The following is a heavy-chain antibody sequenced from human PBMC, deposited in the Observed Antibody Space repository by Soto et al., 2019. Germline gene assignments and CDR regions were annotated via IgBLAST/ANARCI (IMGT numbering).Heavy chain of an antibody. CDR1: GFTVSSYY. J-gene: IGHJ4*02. V-gene: IGHV3-53*04. CDR3: ASWTTVTTQG. D-gene: IGHD4-17*01. Sequence: EVQLVESGGGWVQPGGSLRLSCAASGFTVSSYYMSWVRQAPGKGLEWVSVIYSGGSTYYADSVKGRFTNSRHNSKNTLYLQMTSLRAEDTAVYYCASWTTVTTQGWGQGTLVTVSS. CDR2: IYSGGST.